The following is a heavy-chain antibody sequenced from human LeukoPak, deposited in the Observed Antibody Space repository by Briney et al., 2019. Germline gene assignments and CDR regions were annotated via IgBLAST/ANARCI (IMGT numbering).Heavy chain of an antibody. CDR1: GFTFSSYS. CDR2: ISSSSTI. Sequence: GGSLRLSCAASGFTFSSYSMNWVRQAPGKGLEWVSYISSSSTIYYADSVKGRFTISRDNAKNSLYLQMNSLRAEDTAVYYCARRGGINGMDVWGQGTTVTVSS. CDR3: ARRGGINGMDV. J-gene: IGHJ6*02. V-gene: IGHV3-48*01. D-gene: IGHD3-10*01.